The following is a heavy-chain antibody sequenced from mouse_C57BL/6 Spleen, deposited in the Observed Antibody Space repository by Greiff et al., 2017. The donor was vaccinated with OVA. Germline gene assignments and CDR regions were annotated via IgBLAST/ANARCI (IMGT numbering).Heavy chain of an antibody. CDR2: IRSKSSNYAT. CDR1: GFTFNTYA. V-gene: IGHV10-3*01. Sequence: EVMLVESGGGLVQPKGSLKLSCAASGFTFNTYAMPWVRQAPGKGLEWVARIRSKSSNYATYYADSVKARFTISRDDPQSMLYLQMNNLITVDTAMYYGVRDSNYERDYAMDDWGQGTSVTVSS. CDR3: VRDSNYERDYAMDD. D-gene: IGHD2-5*01. J-gene: IGHJ4*01.